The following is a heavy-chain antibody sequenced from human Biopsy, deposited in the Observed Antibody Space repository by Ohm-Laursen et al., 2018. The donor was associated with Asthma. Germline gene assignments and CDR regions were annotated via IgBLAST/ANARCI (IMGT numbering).Heavy chain of an antibody. CDR1: GGTFNTYV. V-gene: IGHV1-69*13. CDR3: ARKAGSCISRTCYSLDF. Sequence: GASVKVSCKSLGGTFNTYVIGWVGQAPGQGLEWMGGGNSFFGTTTYPQKFQDRVTITADDSTSTVYMELSSLRSEDTAVYYCARKAGSCISRTCYSLDFWGQGTLVTVSS. D-gene: IGHD2-2*01. CDR2: GNSFFGTT. J-gene: IGHJ4*02.